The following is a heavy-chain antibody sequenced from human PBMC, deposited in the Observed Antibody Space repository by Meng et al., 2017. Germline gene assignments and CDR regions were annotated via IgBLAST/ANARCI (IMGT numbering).Heavy chain of an antibody. CDR3: ARGGDYSSWDY. Sequence: HVQWVQSGAVLKKPGVSVKVSCKPSGYLFTSYDINWIRQAPGQGLEWMGWVNPINGKTGYAQKFQGRLTMTRDTSIRTAYMELSSLKSEDTAIYYCARGGDYSSWDYWGQGTLVTVSS. V-gene: IGHV1-8*01. D-gene: IGHD4-11*01. CDR1: GYLFTSYD. CDR2: VNPINGKT. J-gene: IGHJ4*02.